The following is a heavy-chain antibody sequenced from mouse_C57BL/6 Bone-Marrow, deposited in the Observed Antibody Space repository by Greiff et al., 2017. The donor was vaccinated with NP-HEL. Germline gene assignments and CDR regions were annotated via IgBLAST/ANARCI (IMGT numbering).Heavy chain of an antibody. CDR2: IDPENGDT. Sequence: EVKLMESGAELVRPGASVKLSCTASGFNIKDDYMHWVKQRPEQGLEWIGWIDPENGDTEYASKFQGKATITADTSSNTAYLQLSSLTSEDTAVYYCTTGITTVVDWGQGTLVTVSA. V-gene: IGHV14-4*01. CDR1: GFNIKDDY. J-gene: IGHJ3*01. D-gene: IGHD1-1*01. CDR3: TTGITTVVD.